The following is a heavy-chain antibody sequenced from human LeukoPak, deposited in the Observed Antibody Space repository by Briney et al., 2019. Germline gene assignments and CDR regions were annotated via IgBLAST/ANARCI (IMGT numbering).Heavy chain of an antibody. V-gene: IGHV3-74*01. J-gene: IGHJ4*02. Sequence: GGSLGLSCVASGFTFSSYWMHWGRQAPGKGLVWVSRINSDGSSTTYADSVKGRFTISRDNAENTLYLQMNSLRAEDTAMYYCARQYSYDSSGYYPWDYWGQGTLVIVSS. CDR3: ARQYSYDSSGYYPWDY. CDR2: INSDGSST. D-gene: IGHD3-22*01. CDR1: GFTFSSYW.